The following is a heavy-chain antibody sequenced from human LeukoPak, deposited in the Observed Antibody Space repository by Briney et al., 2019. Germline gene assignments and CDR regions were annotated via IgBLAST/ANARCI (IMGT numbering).Heavy chain of an antibody. CDR3: TRELGETW. V-gene: IGHV4-39*07. J-gene: IGHJ4*02. D-gene: IGHD1-26*01. CDR2: IYYSGST. Sequence: PSETLSLTCAVSGGSISSNSYYWGWIRQPPGKGLEWIGNIYYSGSTRYSPSLESRVTISIDTSKNQFSLNLNSVAAADTAVYYCTRELGETWWGQGTLVTVSS. CDR1: GGSISSNSYY.